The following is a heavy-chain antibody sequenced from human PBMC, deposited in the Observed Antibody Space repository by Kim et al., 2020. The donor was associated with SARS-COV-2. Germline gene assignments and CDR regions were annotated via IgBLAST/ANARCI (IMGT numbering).Heavy chain of an antibody. CDR2: ISSSGSTI. D-gene: IGHD3-9*01. V-gene: IGHV3-48*03. Sequence: GGSLRLSCAASGFTFSSYEMNWVRQAPGKGLEWVSYISSSGSTIYYADSVKGRFTISRDNAKNSLYLQMNSLRAEDTAVYYCARGSGYYPKYSAYDILTGSTGTGYYGMDVWGQGTTVTVSS. CDR1: GFTFSSYE. CDR3: ARGSGYYPKYSAYDILTGSTGTGYYGMDV. J-gene: IGHJ6*02.